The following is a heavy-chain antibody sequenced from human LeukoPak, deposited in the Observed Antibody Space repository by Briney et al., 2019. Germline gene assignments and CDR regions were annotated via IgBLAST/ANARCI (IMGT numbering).Heavy chain of an antibody. J-gene: IGHJ6*03. CDR2: IYYGGRT. CDR3: ARRGRYSSADRSPIYYYYYMDV. V-gene: IGHV4-59*01. Sequence: PSESLSLTCTVSGGSLSSYYWCWISPPPGEGLEWSGHIYYGGRTNYNPSLKSRVTISVDTSKNQFSLKLSSVSAADTAVYYCARRGRYSSADRSPIYYYYYMDVWGKGTTVTISS. CDR1: GGSLSSYY. D-gene: IGHD5-18*01.